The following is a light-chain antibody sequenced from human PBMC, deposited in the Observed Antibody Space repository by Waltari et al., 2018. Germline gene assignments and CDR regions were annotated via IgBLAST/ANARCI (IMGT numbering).Light chain of an antibody. Sequence: SYELTQSPSVSVSPGQTATITCSGDKLGDKYVCWYQQKPGQSPVMVIYQDTKRPSGIPVRFSGSNSWNTATLTISGTQALDEADYYCQSWDSTTVVFGGGTKLTVL. CDR2: QDT. CDR3: QSWDSTTVV. J-gene: IGLJ2*01. V-gene: IGLV3-1*01. CDR1: KLGDKY.